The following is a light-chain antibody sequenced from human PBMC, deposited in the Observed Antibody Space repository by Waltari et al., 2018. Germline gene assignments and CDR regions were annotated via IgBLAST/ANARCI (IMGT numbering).Light chain of an antibody. V-gene: IGKV2-28*01. CDR1: QSLLHSNGYSF. Sequence: DIVMTQSPLSLPVTPGEPASTSCRSSQSLLHSNGYSFLDWYLQKPGQSPQLLIYLGSNRASGVPDRFSGSGSGTDFTLKISRVEAEDVGVYYCMQALQTPFTFGPGTKVDIK. J-gene: IGKJ3*01. CDR3: MQALQTPFT. CDR2: LGS.